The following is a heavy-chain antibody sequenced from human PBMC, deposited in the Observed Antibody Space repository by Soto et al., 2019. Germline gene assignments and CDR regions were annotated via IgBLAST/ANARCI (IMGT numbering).Heavy chain of an antibody. V-gene: IGHV5-51*01. CDR1: GYSFTNYW. D-gene: IGHD2-21*02. CDR2: IYPGDSDT. Sequence: PGESLKISCKGSGYSFTNYWIAWVRQMPGRGLEWMGIIYPGDSDTRYSPSFQGQVTISXXXXXXTXYXQXXXLGAXDTAMYYCARQQIPREVTAFDIWGQGTMETVSS. J-gene: IGHJ3*02. CDR3: ARQQIPREVTAFDI.